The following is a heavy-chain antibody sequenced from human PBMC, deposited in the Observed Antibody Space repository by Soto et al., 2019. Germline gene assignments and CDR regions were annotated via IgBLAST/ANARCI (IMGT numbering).Heavy chain of an antibody. D-gene: IGHD3-22*01. CDR2: FDPEDGET. CDR3: ATVYDSSGYYAFDI. Sequence: ASVKVSCKVSGYTLTELSMHWVRQAPGKGLEWMGGFDPEDGETIYAQKFQGRVTMTEDTSTDTAYMELSSLRSEDTAVYYCATVYDSSGYYAFDIWGQGTMVTV. V-gene: IGHV1-24*01. J-gene: IGHJ3*02. CDR1: GYTLTELS.